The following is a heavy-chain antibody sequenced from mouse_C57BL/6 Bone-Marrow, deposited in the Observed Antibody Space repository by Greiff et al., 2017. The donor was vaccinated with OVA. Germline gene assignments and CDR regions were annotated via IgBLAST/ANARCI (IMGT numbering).Heavy chain of an antibody. J-gene: IGHJ3*01. CDR3: AREDDYDGGAWLAY. CDR2: ISDGGSYT. V-gene: IGHV5-4*01. D-gene: IGHD2-4*01. Sequence: EVHLVESGGGLVKPGGSLKLSCAASGFTFSSYTMSWVRQTPEKRLEWVATISDGGSYTYYPDNVKGRFTLSRDNAKNNLYLQMSHLKSEDTAMYYCAREDDYDGGAWLAYWGQGTLVTVSA. CDR1: GFTFSSYT.